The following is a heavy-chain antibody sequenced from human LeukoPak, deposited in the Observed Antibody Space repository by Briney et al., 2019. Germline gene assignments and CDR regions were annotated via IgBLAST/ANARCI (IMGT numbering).Heavy chain of an antibody. D-gene: IGHD5-24*01. J-gene: IGHJ4*02. CDR3: AGHSAPTISAFDY. CDR2: VYYSGTT. Sequence: PSETLSLTCTVSAGSIMGSFWSWIRKPPGKGLEGIGYVYYSGTTVYDPSLKSRVTISVDTSKNMFSLKLTSVTAADAAFYYCAGHSAPTISAFDYWGQGILVTVSS. CDR1: AGSIMGSF. V-gene: IGHV4-59*08.